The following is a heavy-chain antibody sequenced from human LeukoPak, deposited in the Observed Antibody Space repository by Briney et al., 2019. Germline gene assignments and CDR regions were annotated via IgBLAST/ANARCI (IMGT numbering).Heavy chain of an antibody. D-gene: IGHD1-26*01. CDR2: IYPGDSDT. V-gene: IGHV5-51*01. Sequence: IIYPGDSDTRYSPSFQGQVTISADKSISTAYLQWSSLKASDTAMYYCASLGGSSDNYGMDVWGQGTTVTVSS. J-gene: IGHJ6*02. CDR3: ASLGGSSDNYGMDV.